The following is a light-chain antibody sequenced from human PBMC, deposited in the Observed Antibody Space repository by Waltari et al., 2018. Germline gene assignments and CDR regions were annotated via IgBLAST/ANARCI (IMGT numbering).Light chain of an antibody. CDR1: QTISSF. J-gene: IGKJ2*01. CDR2: AVS. CDR3: QQSDDTPPT. Sequence: DIQMTQSPSSLSASVGDKVTITCRASQTISSFLNWYQQKPGRAPKLLVTAVSTLQSGFPSRFSGTESGTDFTLTISNLQPEDFATYYCQQSDDTPPTFGQGT. V-gene: IGKV1-39*01.